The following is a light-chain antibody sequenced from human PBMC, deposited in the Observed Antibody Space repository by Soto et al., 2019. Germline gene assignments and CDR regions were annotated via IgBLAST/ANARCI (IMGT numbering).Light chain of an antibody. J-gene: IGLJ2*01. CDR3: CSYAGSSMFV. Sequence: QSALTQPASVSGSPGQAITISCTGSSSDVGPYNLVSWYQHHPGKDPQLMISEVVKRPSGVSNRFSGSKSGNTASLTISGLQAEDEADYYCCSYAGSSMFVFGGGTKLTVL. V-gene: IGLV2-23*02. CDR2: EVV. CDR1: SSDVGPYNL.